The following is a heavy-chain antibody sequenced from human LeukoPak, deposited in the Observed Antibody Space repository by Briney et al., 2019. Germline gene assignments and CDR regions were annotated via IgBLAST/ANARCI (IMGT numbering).Heavy chain of an antibody. D-gene: IGHD2-8*02. CDR1: GYTFTSYD. CDR2: MNPNSGNT. Sequence: ASVKVSCKASGYTFTSYDINWVRQATGQGLEWMGWMNPNSGNTGYAQKFQGRVTMTRNTSISTAYMELSSLRSEDTAVYYCARSAGANPAVKFDYWGQGTLVTVSS. J-gene: IGHJ4*02. CDR3: ARSAGANPAVKFDY. V-gene: IGHV1-8*01.